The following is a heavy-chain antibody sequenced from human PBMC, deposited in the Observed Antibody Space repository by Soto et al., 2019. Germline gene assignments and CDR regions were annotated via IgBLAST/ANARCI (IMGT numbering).Heavy chain of an antibody. Sequence: PSETLSLTCAVSGGSISSSNWWSWVRQPPGKGLEWIGEIYHSGSTNYNPSLKSRVTISVDKSKNQFSLKLSSVTAADTAVYYCARNYGSGSYLYFYFDYWGQGTLVTVSS. CDR1: GGSISSSNW. J-gene: IGHJ4*02. CDR3: ARNYGSGSYLYFYFDY. V-gene: IGHV4-4*02. D-gene: IGHD3-10*01. CDR2: IYHSGST.